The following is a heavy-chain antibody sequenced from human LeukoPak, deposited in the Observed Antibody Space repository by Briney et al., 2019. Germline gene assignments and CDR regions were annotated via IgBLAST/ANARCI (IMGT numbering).Heavy chain of an antibody. D-gene: IGHD1-14*01. J-gene: IGHJ4*02. CDR2: IAYDGSRA. CDR3: TRYNNDPFDY. Sequence: GGALRLSCAGSGFTFGGYGRHGFRQTPGKGREWVAVIAYDGSRAFYADSVTGRFTISRDNSKNTMSVQMDDLRAEDPAVYYCTRYNNDPFDYWGQGTLVPVSS. CDR1: GFTFGGYG. V-gene: IGHV3-30*12.